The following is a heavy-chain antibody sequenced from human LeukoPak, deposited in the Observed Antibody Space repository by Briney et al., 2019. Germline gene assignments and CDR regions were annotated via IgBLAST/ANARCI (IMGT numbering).Heavy chain of an antibody. J-gene: IGHJ4*02. D-gene: IGHD2-15*01. Sequence: SETLSLTCAVYGGSFSGYYWSWIRQPPGKGLEWIGEINHSGSTNYNPSLKSRVTISVDASENQFSLKLSSVTAADTAVYYCASQGKDCSGGSCYSGVRYFDYWGQGTLVTVSS. V-gene: IGHV4-34*01. CDR2: INHSGST. CDR3: ASQGKDCSGGSCYSGVRYFDY. CDR1: GGSFSGYY.